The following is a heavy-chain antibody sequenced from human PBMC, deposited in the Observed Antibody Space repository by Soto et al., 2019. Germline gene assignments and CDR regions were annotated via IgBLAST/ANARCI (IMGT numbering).Heavy chain of an antibody. D-gene: IGHD2-15*01. Sequence: SVKVSCKASGGTFSSYAISWVRQAPGQGLEWMGGIIPIFGTANYAQKFQGRVTITADESTSTAYMELSSLRSEDTAVYYCARAQGYCSGGSCYPSDYYYYGMDVWGQGTTVTVSS. J-gene: IGHJ6*02. CDR2: IIPIFGTA. V-gene: IGHV1-69*13. CDR3: ARAQGYCSGGSCYPSDYYYYGMDV. CDR1: GGTFSSYA.